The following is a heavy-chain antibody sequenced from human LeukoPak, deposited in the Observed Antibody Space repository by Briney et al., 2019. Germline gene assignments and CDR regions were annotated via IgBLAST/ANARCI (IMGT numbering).Heavy chain of an antibody. CDR2: ISSSGSTI. J-gene: IGHJ5*02. D-gene: IGHD3-10*01. CDR3: ARESGITMLRGAHTP. V-gene: IGHV3-48*03. Sequence: GGSLRLSCVASGFTFSRYEMTWVRQAPGKGREWLSYISSSGSTIYYAHPVKGRFTVSRDNAKNSLYLQMNSLRAEDTAVYYCARESGITMLRGAHTPWGQGILVTVSS. CDR1: GFTFSRYE.